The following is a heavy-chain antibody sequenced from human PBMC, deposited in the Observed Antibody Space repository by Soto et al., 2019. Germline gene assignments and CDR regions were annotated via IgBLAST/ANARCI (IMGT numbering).Heavy chain of an antibody. J-gene: IGHJ5*02. D-gene: IGHD4-17*01. Sequence: PSETLSLTCTVSGGSISSDYWTWIRQPPGKGLEWIAYISYSGRTNYNPSLKSRVTVSVDTSKNQFSLKLSSVTAADTAVYYCARATTVVTPPDNWFDPWGQGTLVTAPQ. V-gene: IGHV4-59*08. CDR3: ARATTVVTPPDNWFDP. CDR1: GGSISSDY. CDR2: ISYSGRT.